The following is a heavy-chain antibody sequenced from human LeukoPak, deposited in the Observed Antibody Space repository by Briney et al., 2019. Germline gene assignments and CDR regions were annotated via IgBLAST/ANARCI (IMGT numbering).Heavy chain of an antibody. CDR3: ARDVPDYYDSSGSPPGAFDI. CDR2: IYYSGST. J-gene: IGHJ3*02. Sequence: SETLSLTCTVSGGSISSYYWSWIRQPPGKGLEWIGYIYYSGSTNYNPSLKSRVTISVDTSKNQFSLKLSSVTAADTAVHYCARDVPDYYDSSGSPPGAFDIWGQGTMVTVSS. D-gene: IGHD3-22*01. CDR1: GGSISSYY. V-gene: IGHV4-59*01.